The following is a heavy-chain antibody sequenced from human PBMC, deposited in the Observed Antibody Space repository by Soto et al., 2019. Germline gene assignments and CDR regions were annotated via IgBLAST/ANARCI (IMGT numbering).Heavy chain of an antibody. CDR3: ASMCSSTSCYYDY. CDR1: GGSFSGYY. CDR2: INHSGST. V-gene: IGHV4-34*01. Sequence: SETLSLTCAVYGGSFSGYYWSWIRQPPGKGLEWIGEINHSGSTNYNPSLKSRVTISVDTSKNQFSLKLSSVTAADTAVYYCASMCSSTSCYYDYGGQGTLVTVSS. J-gene: IGHJ4*02. D-gene: IGHD2-2*01.